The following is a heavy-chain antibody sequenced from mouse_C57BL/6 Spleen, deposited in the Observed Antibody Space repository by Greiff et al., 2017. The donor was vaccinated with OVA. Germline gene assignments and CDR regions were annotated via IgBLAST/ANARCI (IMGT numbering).Heavy chain of an antibody. CDR2: IDPENGDT. J-gene: IGHJ2*01. CDR1: GFNIKDDY. CDR3: TTFDYTGDY. Sequence: EVQLQQSGAELVRPGASVKLSCTASGFNIKDDYMHWVKQRPEQGLEWIGWIDPENGDTEYASKFQGKATITADTSSNTAYLQLSSLTSEDTAVYYCTTFDYTGDYWGQGTTLTVSS. V-gene: IGHV14-4*01. D-gene: IGHD2-4*01.